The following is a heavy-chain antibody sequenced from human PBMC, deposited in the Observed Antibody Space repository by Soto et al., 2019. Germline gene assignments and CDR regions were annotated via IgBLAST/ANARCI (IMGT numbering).Heavy chain of an antibody. CDR2: IIPMFGTA. Sequence: QVQLVQSGAEVKKPESSVKVSCKAPGGTFSTYAISWVRQAPGQGLEWMGGIIPMFGTANYAQRFQDRVTNTADESTNTVYMEPSSLRSEDTAVYFCASGIQLWLRRINNGYSGWGQGTLVTVSS. D-gene: IGHD5-18*01. CDR1: GGTFSTYA. CDR3: ASGIQLWLRRINNGYSG. J-gene: IGHJ4*02. V-gene: IGHV1-69*12.